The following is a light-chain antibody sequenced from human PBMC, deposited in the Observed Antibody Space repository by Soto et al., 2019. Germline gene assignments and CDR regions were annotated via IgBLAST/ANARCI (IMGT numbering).Light chain of an antibody. CDR2: DAS. CDR1: KSVSNY. V-gene: IGKV3-11*01. Sequence: EILMTQSPATLSGSPGEIGRVCFIPSKSVSNYLAWYQQKPGQAPRILIYDASNRASGIPARFSGSGSGTDFTLTISSLDPEDFAVYYCQQRSNWPPVTFGGGTKVDIK. CDR3: QQRSNWPPVT. J-gene: IGKJ4*01.